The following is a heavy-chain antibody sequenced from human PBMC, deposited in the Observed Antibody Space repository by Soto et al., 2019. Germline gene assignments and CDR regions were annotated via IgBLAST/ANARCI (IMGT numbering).Heavy chain of an antibody. Sequence: QVQLQESGPGLVKPSETLSLTCTVSGGSISSYYWSWIRQPPGKGLEWIGYIYYSGSTNYNPSLKSRVTLSVDTSQNQFSLKLSSVTAADTAVYYCARRWGYAIDYWGQGTLVTVSS. J-gene: IGHJ4*02. CDR2: IYYSGST. CDR1: GGSISSYY. V-gene: IGHV4-59*08. D-gene: IGHD2-8*01. CDR3: ARRWGYAIDY.